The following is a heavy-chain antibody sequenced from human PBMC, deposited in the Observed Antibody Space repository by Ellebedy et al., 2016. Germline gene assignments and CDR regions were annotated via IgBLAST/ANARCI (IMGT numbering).Heavy chain of an antibody. Sequence: GGSLRLSCAASGFTVSSNYMSWVRQAPGKGLEWVSVIYSGGSTYYADSVKGRFTISRDNSKNTLYLQMNSLRAEDTAVYYCARGRGGYPPADAFDIWGQGTMVTVSS. CDR1: GFTVSSNY. CDR3: ARGRGGYPPADAFDI. V-gene: IGHV3-53*01. D-gene: IGHD3-22*01. CDR2: IYSGGST. J-gene: IGHJ3*02.